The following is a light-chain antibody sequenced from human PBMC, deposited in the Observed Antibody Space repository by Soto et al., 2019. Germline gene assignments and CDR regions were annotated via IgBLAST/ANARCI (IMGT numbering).Light chain of an antibody. Sequence: EIVLTQSPATLSLSPGERATLPCRASQSIDNYLAWYQQKPGQAPRLLIYDASIRATGITARFSGSGSGTDFTLTISSLETEDFAVYYCQQRSNWPPFTFGPGTKVDI. CDR1: QSIDNY. CDR3: QQRSNWPPFT. J-gene: IGKJ3*01. V-gene: IGKV3-11*01. CDR2: DAS.